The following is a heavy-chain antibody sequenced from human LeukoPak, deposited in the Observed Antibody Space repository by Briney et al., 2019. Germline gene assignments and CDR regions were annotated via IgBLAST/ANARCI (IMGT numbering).Heavy chain of an antibody. CDR1: GGSISSGDYY. CDR3: ARAGNGEYFQH. V-gene: IGHV4-30-4*08. CDR2: IYYNGST. Sequence: SETLSLTCTVSGGSISSGDYYWSWIRQPPGKGLEWIGYIYYNGSTYYNLSLKSRVTISVDTSKNQFSLKLSSVTAPDMAVYYCARAGNGEYFQHWGQGTLVTVSS. J-gene: IGHJ1*01.